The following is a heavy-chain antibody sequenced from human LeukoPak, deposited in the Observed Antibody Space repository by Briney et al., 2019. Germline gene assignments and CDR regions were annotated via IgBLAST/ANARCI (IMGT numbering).Heavy chain of an antibody. Sequence: GGSLRLSCAASGFTVSSNYMSWVRQAPGKGLEWVSVIYSGGSTYYADSVKGRFTISRDNSKNTLYLQMNSLRAEDTAVYYCARSPPHITMIVVVPNAFDIWGQGTMVTVSS. J-gene: IGHJ3*02. D-gene: IGHD3-22*01. CDR2: IYSGGST. CDR3: ARSPPHITMIVVVPNAFDI. CDR1: GFTVSSNY. V-gene: IGHV3-53*01.